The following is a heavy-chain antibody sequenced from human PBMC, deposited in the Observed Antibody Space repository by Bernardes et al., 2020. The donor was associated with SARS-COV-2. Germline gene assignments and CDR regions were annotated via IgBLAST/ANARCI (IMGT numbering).Heavy chain of an antibody. CDR3: ARTAGLYGDYSDYFDY. V-gene: IGHV4-34*01. D-gene: IGHD4-17*01. CDR1: GGSFSGYY. CDR2: INHSGST. J-gene: IGHJ4*02. Sequence: SETLSLTCAVYGGSFSGYYWSWIRQPPGKGLEWIGEINHSGSTNYNPSLKSRVTISVDTSKNQFSLKLSSVTAADTAVYYCARTAGLYGDYSDYFDYWGQGTLVTVSS.